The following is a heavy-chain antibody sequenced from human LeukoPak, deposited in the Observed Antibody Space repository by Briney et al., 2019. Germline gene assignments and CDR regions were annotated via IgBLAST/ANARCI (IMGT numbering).Heavy chain of an antibody. V-gene: IGHV3-72*01. CDR2: ITNKVNSYKT. Sequence: GGSLRLSCAASGFSFHDHYMDWVRRAPGKGLEWVGRITNKVNSYKTENAASVKGRFTISRDDSKNSLYLQMNSLTTDDTAVYYCVSVGDYGSAFDYWGQGTLVAVSS. J-gene: IGHJ4*02. CDR1: GFSFHDHY. D-gene: IGHD3-10*01. CDR3: VSVGDYGSAFDY.